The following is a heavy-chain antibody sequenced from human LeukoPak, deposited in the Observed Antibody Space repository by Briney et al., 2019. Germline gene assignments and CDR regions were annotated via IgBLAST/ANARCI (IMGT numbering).Heavy chain of an antibody. J-gene: IGHJ4*02. CDR1: GRSITNYY. CDR3: LRDEGLTGYPDY. D-gene: IGHD3-9*01. V-gene: IGHV4-4*07. CDR2: FYSRGTT. Sequence: SETLSLTCSVSGRSITNYYWSWIRQPAGKGLEWIGRFYSRGTTYYNPPLRSRVSLSGDESKNQLSLKMYSVTAADTAVYYSLRDEGLTGYPDYWGQGTLVTVSS.